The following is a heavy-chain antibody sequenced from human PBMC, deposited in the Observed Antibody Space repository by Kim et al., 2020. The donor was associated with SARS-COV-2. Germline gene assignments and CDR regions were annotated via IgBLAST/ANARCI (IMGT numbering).Heavy chain of an antibody. J-gene: IGHJ6*02. D-gene: IGHD3-22*01. V-gene: IGHV1-2*02. CDR2: INPNSGGT. CDR3: ARDLAPSPYYYDSSGYPYYYYYGMDV. CDR1: GYTFTGYY. Sequence: ASVKVSCKASGYTFTGYYMHWVRQAPGQGLEWMGWINPNSGGTNYAQKFQGRVTMTRDTSISTAYMELSRPRSDDTAVYYCARDLAPSPYYYDSSGYPYYYYYGMDVWGQGPTVTVSS.